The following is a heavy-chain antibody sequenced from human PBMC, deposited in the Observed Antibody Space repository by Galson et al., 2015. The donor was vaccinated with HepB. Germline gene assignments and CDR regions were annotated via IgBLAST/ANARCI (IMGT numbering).Heavy chain of an antibody. CDR2: ISSSTTYT. CDR3: ARTYGDYEGYYFDY. V-gene: IGHV3-11*06. D-gene: IGHD4-17*01. Sequence: SLRLSCAASGFTFSDYYMSWIRQAPGKGLEWVSYISSSTTYTNYADSVKGRFTISRDNAKNSLYLQMDSLRAEDTAVYYCARTYGDYEGYYFDYWGQGTLVTVSS. J-gene: IGHJ4*02. CDR1: GFTFSDYY.